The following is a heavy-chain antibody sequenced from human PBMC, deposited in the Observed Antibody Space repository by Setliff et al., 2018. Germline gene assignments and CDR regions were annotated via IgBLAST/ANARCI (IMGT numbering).Heavy chain of an antibody. CDR1: GGSISSSSYY. CDR2: IYYSGST. J-gene: IGHJ4*02. V-gene: IGHV4-39*01. Sequence: SETLSLTCTVSGGSISSSSYYWGWIRQPPGKGLEWIGSIYYSGSTYYNPSLKSRVTVSVDTSKNQFSLKLSSVPAADTAVYYCARRGMSSSWFPGYFDYWGQGTLVTVSS. CDR3: ARRGMSSSWFPGYFDY. D-gene: IGHD6-13*01.